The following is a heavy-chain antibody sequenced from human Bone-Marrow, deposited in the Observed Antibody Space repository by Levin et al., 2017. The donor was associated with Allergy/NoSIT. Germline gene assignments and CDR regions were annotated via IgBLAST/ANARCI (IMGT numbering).Heavy chain of an antibody. J-gene: IGHJ4*02. Sequence: SQTLSLTCTVSAASVTSYYWTWVRPPPGKGLEWIGHIYYSGSTNYNPSLKSRVTISVDTSKNQFSLKLSAVTAADTAVYYCARGIAAGLFDYWGQGTLVPVSS. D-gene: IGHD6-13*01. V-gene: IGHV4-59*02. CDR3: ARGIAAGLFDY. CDR2: IYYSGST. CDR1: AASVTSYY.